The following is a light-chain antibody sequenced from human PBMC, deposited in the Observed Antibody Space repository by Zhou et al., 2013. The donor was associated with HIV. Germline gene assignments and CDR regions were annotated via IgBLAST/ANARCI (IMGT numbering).Light chain of an antibody. Sequence: DIQMTQSPSTLSASVGDRVTITCRASQSISNWLAWYQQKPGGAPNLLIYKASTLEGGVPSRFSGSGSGTEFSLTISNLQPDDSATYYCQQYHIYSPSFGQGTKVEI. CDR3: QQYHIYSPS. CDR1: QSISNW. CDR2: KAS. J-gene: IGKJ1*01. V-gene: IGKV1-5*03.